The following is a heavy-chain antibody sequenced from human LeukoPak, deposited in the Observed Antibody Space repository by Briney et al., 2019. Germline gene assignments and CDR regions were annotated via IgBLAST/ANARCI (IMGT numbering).Heavy chain of an antibody. D-gene: IGHD5-24*01. CDR3: ARVSQATIDPYYFDY. CDR2: ISSSSSYI. V-gene: IGHV3-21*01. J-gene: IGHJ4*02. CDR1: GFTFSSYE. Sequence: GGSLRLPCAASGFTFSSYEMNWVRQAPGKGLEWVSSISSSSSYIYYADSVKGRFTISRDNAKNSLYLQMNSLRAEDTAVYYCARVSQATIDPYYFDYWGQGTLVTVSS.